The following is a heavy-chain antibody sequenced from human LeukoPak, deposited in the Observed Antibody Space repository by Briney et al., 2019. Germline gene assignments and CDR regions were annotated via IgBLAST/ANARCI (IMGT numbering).Heavy chain of an antibody. CDR1: GFTFSSYA. Sequence: GGSLRLSCTASGFTFSSYAMTWVRQAPGKGLEWVSVIYSGGSTYYADSVKGRFTISRDNSKNTLYLQMNSLRAEDTAVYYCARAGSGSYGGPPLHFDYWGQGTLVTVSS. V-gene: IGHV3-66*01. CDR2: IYSGGST. CDR3: ARAGSGSYGGPPLHFDY. J-gene: IGHJ4*02. D-gene: IGHD3-10*01.